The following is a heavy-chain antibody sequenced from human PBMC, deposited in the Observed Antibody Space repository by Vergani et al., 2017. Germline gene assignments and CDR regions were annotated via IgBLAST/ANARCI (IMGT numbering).Heavy chain of an antibody. J-gene: IGHJ5*02. CDR3: ARDLRLLYSRFDP. D-gene: IGHD5-12*01. V-gene: IGHV3-33*01. Sequence: QVQLVESGGGVVQPGRSLRLSCAALGFTFNQYGMHWVRQAPGKGLEWVAVTWYDGNNKQYADSVKGRFTICRDNSKSTMYLQMNSLRDEDTGVYYCARDLRLLYSRFDPWGQGTLVTGSS. CDR1: GFTFNQYG. CDR2: TWYDGNNK.